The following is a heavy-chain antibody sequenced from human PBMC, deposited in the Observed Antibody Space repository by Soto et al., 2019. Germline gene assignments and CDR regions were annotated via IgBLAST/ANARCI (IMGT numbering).Heavy chain of an antibody. D-gene: IGHD2-15*01. J-gene: IGHJ4*02. CDR1: GFPLITSGML. CDR3: ARMFHCSGGTCPFDY. CDR2: IDWDDDK. Sequence: SGPTLVNPTQTLTLTCTFSGFPLITSGMLVSWIRQPPGKALEWLARIDWDDDKFYNTSLKTRLTVSKDSSKNQVVLTMTNMDPVDTATYYCARMFHCSGGTCPFDYWGQGALVTVSS. V-gene: IGHV2-70*04.